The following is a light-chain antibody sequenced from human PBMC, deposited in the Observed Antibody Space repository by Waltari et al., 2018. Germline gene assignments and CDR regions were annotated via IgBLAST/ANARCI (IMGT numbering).Light chain of an antibody. J-gene: IGLJ3*02. Sequence: QSALTQPAPVSGSPGQSITISCTGTSSDVGGSNYVSWYQQHPGKAPKLMIYDVSNRPPGVSNRFSGSKSGNTASLTISGLQAEDEADYYCSSYTSSSTLVFGGGTKLTVL. CDR1: SSDVGGSNY. CDR2: DVS. CDR3: SSYTSSSTLV. V-gene: IGLV2-14*03.